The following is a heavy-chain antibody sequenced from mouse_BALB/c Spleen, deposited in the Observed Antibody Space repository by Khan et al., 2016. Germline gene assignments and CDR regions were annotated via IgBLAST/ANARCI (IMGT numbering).Heavy chain of an antibody. Sequence: QVQLQQSAIELAGPGASVKMSCRTSGYTFTAHTLHWITQRPGKGLEWIGYIVPSSGNTDYNQKFKDKITMTADKSTNTAYMQLNSLTSEDSAVCYYVREVMITAIFDQWCQGTTLTVFS. J-gene: IGHJ2*01. D-gene: IGHD2-4*01. V-gene: IGHV1-4*02. CDR3: VREVMITAIFDQ. CDR2: IVPSSGNT. CDR1: GYTFTAHT.